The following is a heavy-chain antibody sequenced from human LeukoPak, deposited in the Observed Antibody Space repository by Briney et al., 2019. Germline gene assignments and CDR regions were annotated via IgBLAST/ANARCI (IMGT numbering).Heavy chain of an antibody. D-gene: IGHD3-3*01. Sequence: GGSLRLSCAASGFTVSSNYMSWVRQAPGKGLEWVSVSYSGGSTYYADSVKGRFTISRDNSKNTLYLQMNSLRAEDTAVYYCARDSGGIYDFWSGSPYYMDVWGKGTTVTVSS. V-gene: IGHV3-53*01. CDR2: SYSGGST. CDR1: GFTVSSNY. CDR3: ARDSGGIYDFWSGSPYYMDV. J-gene: IGHJ6*03.